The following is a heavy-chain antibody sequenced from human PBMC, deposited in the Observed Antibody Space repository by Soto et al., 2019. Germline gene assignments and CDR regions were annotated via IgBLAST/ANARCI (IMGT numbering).Heavy chain of an antibody. CDR2: ISYDGSNK. CDR1: GFTFSSYA. CDR3: ARVEDYGDPRVMAFDI. V-gene: IGHV3-30-3*01. Sequence: GGSLRLSCAACGFTFSSYAMHWVRQAPGKGLEWVAVISYDGSNKYYADSVKGRFTISRDNSKNTLYLQMNSLRAEDTAVYYCARVEDYGDPRVMAFDIWGQGTMVTVSS. J-gene: IGHJ3*02. D-gene: IGHD4-17*01.